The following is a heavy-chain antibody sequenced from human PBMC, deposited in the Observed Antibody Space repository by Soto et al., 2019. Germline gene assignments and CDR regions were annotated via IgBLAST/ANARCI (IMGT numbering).Heavy chain of an antibody. CDR2: IKQDGSEK. Sequence: LRLSCAASGFTFSSYWMSWVRQAPGKGLEWVANIKQDGSEKYYVDSVKGRFTISRDNAKNSLYLQMNSLRAEDTAVYYCARDFDYGDYQYFDYWGQGTLVTVSS. V-gene: IGHV3-7*03. J-gene: IGHJ4*02. CDR3: ARDFDYGDYQYFDY. CDR1: GFTFSSYW. D-gene: IGHD4-17*01.